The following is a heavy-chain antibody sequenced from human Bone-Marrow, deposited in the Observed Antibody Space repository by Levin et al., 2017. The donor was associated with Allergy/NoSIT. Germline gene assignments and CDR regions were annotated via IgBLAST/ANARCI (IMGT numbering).Heavy chain of an antibody. V-gene: IGHV3-30-3*01. CDR1: GFTFSSYA. CDR3: AREDIVVVTAIYYYYYGMDV. J-gene: IGHJ6*02. CDR2: ISYDGSNK. Sequence: PGGSLRLSCAASGFTFSSYAMHWVRQAPGKGLEWVAVISYDGSNKYYADSVKGRFTISRDNSKNTLYLQMNSLRAEDTAVYYCAREDIVVVTAIYYYYYGMDVWGQGTTVTVSS. D-gene: IGHD2-21*02.